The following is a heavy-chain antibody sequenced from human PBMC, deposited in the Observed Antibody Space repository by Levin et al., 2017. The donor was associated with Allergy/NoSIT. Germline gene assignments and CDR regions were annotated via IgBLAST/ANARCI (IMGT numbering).Heavy chain of an antibody. D-gene: IGHD4-17*01. CDR3: AKDRTYDYGDYGAFDI. Sequence: PGGSLRLSCAASGFTFSSYGMHWVRQAPGKGLEWVAVISYDGSNKYYADSVKGRFTISRDNSKNTLYLQMNSLRAEDTAVYYCAKDRTYDYGDYGAFDIWGQGTMVTVSS. CDR1: GFTFSSYG. V-gene: IGHV3-30*18. J-gene: IGHJ3*02. CDR2: ISYDGSNK.